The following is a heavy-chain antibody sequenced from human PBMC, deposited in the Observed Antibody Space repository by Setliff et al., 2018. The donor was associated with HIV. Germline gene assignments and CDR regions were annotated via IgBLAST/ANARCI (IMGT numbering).Heavy chain of an antibody. Sequence: PSETLSLTCTVSGDSIASGGYSWTWIRQPPGKALEWIGYIYYSGGTSYSGTTYYNPSVASRITISGDTSKNQFSLKLTSVTAAATAIYYCARENGWLFGWFDPWGQGTPVTVSS. D-gene: IGHD3-22*01. CDR2: IYYSGGT. CDR1: GDSIASGGYS. V-gene: IGHV4-30-4*07. J-gene: IGHJ5*02. CDR3: ARENGWLFGWFDP.